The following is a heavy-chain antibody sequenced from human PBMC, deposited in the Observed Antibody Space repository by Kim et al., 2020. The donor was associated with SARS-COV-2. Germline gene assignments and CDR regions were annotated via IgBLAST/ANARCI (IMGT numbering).Heavy chain of an antibody. V-gene: IGHV3-15*01. D-gene: IGHD2-2*01. J-gene: IGHJ4*02. Sequence: SDCATSDCAAPVKGRFTISRDDSKNTLYLQMNSLKSEDAGVYYCTTVSMRWGQGTLVTVSS. CDR2: SDCATS. CDR3: TTVSMR.